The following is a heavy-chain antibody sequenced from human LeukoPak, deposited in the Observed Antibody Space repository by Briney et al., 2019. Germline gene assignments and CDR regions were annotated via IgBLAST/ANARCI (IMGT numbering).Heavy chain of an antibody. V-gene: IGHV1-18*01. CDR2: ISGYSGNT. CDR3: ARDSRIAVACYGVTGDY. CDR1: GYTFANYG. D-gene: IGHD6-19*01. Sequence: ASVQVSFKASGYTFANYGIIWVRQAPGQGLEWMGWISGYSGNTTYAQKFQGRVTMTKDTSTNTVYMDLRSVRSDDTAVYYCARDSRIAVACYGVTGDYWGQGTLVTVSS. J-gene: IGHJ4*02.